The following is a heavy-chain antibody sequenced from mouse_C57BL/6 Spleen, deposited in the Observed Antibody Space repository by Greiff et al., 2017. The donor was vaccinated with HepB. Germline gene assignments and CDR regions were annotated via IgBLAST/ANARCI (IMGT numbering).Heavy chain of an antibody. CDR2: ISDGGSYT. V-gene: IGHV5-4*01. CDR3: ARDQGDGYYGAMDY. Sequence: EVQLVESGGGLVKPGGSLKLSCAASGFTFSSYAMSWVRQTPEKRLEWVATISDGGSYTYYPDNVKGRFTISRDNAKNNLYLQMSHLKSEDTAMYYCARDQGDGYYGAMDYWGQGTSVTVSS. D-gene: IGHD2-3*01. J-gene: IGHJ4*01. CDR1: GFTFSSYA.